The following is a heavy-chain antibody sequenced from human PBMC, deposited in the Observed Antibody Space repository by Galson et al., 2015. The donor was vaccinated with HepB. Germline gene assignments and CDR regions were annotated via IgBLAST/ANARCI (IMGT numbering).Heavy chain of an antibody. CDR2: ISSGSGTI. J-gene: IGHJ4*02. CDR3: ARGPLGRIQPWGGTRWRPPPPGDYFDY. D-gene: IGHD5-18*01. V-gene: IGHV3-48*01. CDR1: AFTFSSYS. Sequence: SLRLSCAASAFTFSSYSMNWVRQAPGKGLDWVSYISSGSGTIYYADSVKGRFTISTDNAKNSLSLQMNSLRAEDTAVYYCARGPLGRIQPWGGTRWRPPPPGDYFDYWGQGTRVTVSS.